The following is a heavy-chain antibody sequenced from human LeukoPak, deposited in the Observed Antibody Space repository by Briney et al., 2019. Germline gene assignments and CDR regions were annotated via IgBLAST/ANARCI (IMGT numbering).Heavy chain of an antibody. V-gene: IGHV1-2*02. CDR1: GYTFAGYY. CDR3: ARDYCSGGSCYSSPTHDY. CDR2: INPNSGGT. Sequence: GASVKVSCKASGYTFAGYYMHWVRQAPGQGLEWMGWINPNSGGTNYAQKFQGRVTMTRDTSISTAYMELGRLRSDDTAVYYCARDYCSGGSCYSSPTHDYWGQGTLVTVSS. J-gene: IGHJ4*02. D-gene: IGHD2-15*01.